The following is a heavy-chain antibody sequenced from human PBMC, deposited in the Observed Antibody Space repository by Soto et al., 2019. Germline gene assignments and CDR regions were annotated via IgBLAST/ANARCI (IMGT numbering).Heavy chain of an antibody. Sequence: PGGSLRLSCAASGFTFSGSAMHWVRQASGKGLEWVGRIRSKANSYATAYAASVKGRFTISRDDSKNTAYLQMNSLKTEDTAVYYCTRQGSDLRPDPWGQGTLVTVSS. V-gene: IGHV3-73*01. CDR1: GFTFSGSA. J-gene: IGHJ5*02. CDR3: TRQGSDLRPDP. CDR2: IRSKANSYAT.